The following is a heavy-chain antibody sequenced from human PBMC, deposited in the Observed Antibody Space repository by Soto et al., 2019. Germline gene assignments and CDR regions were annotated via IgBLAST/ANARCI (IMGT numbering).Heavy chain of an antibody. Sequence: ASVKVSCKASGYTFTGYYMHWVRQAPGQGLEWMGWINPNSGGTNYAQKFQGWVTMTRDTSISTAYMELSRLRSDDTAVYYCARQEYEDRGPYAFDIWGQGTMVTVSS. J-gene: IGHJ3*02. V-gene: IGHV1-2*04. CDR1: GYTFTGYY. CDR2: INPNSGGT. D-gene: IGHD3-10*01. CDR3: ARQEYEDRGPYAFDI.